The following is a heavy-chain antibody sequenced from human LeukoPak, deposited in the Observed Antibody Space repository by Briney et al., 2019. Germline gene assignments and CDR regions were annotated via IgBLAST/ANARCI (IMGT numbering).Heavy chain of an antibody. CDR1: RGSLDSYY. J-gene: IGHJ4*02. D-gene: IGHD2-2*01. V-gene: IGHV4-59*01. CDR3: ARVYQSAEYYFDY. CDR2: IYYTGST. Sequence: PPETLSLTCTDPRGSLDSYYWSWIRQPPGKGLEWIGYIYYTGSTEYHPSLKSRVTISLDTSKNQFSLKLTSVTAADTAVYYCARVYQSAEYYFDYWGQGNLVSVSS.